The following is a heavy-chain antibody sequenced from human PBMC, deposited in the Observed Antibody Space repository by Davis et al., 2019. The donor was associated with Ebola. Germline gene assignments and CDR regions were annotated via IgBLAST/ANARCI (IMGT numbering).Heavy chain of an antibody. Sequence: PSETLSLTCTVSGGSISSYYWSWIRQPPGKGLEWIGYIYYSGSTNYNPSLKSRVTISVDTSKNQFSLKLSSVTAADTAVYYCARASSGYSAGGGMDVWGQGTTVTVSS. V-gene: IGHV4-59*01. CDR1: GGSISSYY. CDR3: ARASSGYSAGGGMDV. CDR2: IYYSGST. D-gene: IGHD3-22*01. J-gene: IGHJ6*02.